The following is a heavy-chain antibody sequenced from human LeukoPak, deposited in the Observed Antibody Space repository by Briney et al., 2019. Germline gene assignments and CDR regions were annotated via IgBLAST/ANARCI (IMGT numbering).Heavy chain of an antibody. CDR1: GFTFSSYG. CDR3: ARAGYDNSGYLTL. D-gene: IGHD3-22*01. J-gene: IGHJ4*02. Sequence: GGSLRLSCVASGFTFSSYGMHWVRQAPGKGLEWVAVIWYDGTNKYYADSVKGRFTIPRDSSKNTLYLQMNSLRAEDTAVYYCARAGYDNSGYLTLWGQGALVTVSS. CDR2: IWYDGTNK. V-gene: IGHV3-33*01.